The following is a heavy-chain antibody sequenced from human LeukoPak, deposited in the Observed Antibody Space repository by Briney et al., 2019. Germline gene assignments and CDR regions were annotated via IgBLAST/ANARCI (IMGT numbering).Heavy chain of an antibody. J-gene: IGHJ6*02. CDR2: INPGDSDT. CDR1: GYSFTRYW. CDR3: ARQDVASAGTTYYYAMDV. D-gene: IGHD6-13*01. V-gene: IGHV5-51*01. Sequence: GESLKISCQGSGYSFTRYWIGWVRQKPGKGLEWMGIINPGDSDTRYSPSFQGQVTISADKSISTAYLQWSSLKASDTAMYYCARQDVASAGTTYYYAMDVWGQGTTVTVSS.